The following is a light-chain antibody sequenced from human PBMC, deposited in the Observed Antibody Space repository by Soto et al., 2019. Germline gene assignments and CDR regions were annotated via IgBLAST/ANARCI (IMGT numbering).Light chain of an antibody. J-gene: IGLJ3*02. CDR1: SSDVGAYYY. V-gene: IGLV2-14*03. CDR2: DVS. Sequence: QSVLTQPASVSGSPGQSITISCTGTSSDVGAYYYVSWYQQHPGTAPKLLIYDVSNRPSGVSNRFSGSKSGNTASLTISGVQAEDEADYYCSSYTTSSTVVFGGGTKLTVL. CDR3: SSYTTSSTVV.